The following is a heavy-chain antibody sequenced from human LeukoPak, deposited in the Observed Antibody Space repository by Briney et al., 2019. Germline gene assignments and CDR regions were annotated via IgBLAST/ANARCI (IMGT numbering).Heavy chain of an antibody. D-gene: IGHD3-10*01. CDR1: GGTFSSYA. CDR2: IIPIFGTA. Sequence: ASVKVSCKASGGTFSSYAISWVRQAPGQGLEWMGRIIPIFGTANYAQKFQGRVTITTDESTSTAYMELSSLRSEDTAVYYCAREVITMARGVISPVASDYWGQGTLVTVSS. CDR3: AREVITMARGVISPVASDY. V-gene: IGHV1-69*05. J-gene: IGHJ4*02.